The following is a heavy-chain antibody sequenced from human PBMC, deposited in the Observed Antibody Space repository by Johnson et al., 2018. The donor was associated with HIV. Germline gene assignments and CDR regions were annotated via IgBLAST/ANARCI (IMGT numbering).Heavy chain of an antibody. D-gene: IGHD6-19*01. V-gene: IGHV3-66*01. Sequence: VQLVESGGGLVQPGGSLRLSCAASGFTVSSNYMSWVRQAPGKGLEWVSVIYSGGSTYYADSVKGRFTISRDNSKNTLYLQMNSLRADDTAVYYCARGVGSGWYFEIGDDAFDIWGQGTMVTVSS. CDR3: ARGVGSGWYFEIGDDAFDI. CDR1: GFTVSSNY. CDR2: IYSGGST. J-gene: IGHJ3*02.